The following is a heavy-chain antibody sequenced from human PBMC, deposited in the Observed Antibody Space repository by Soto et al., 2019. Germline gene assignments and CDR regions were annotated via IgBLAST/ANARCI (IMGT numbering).Heavy chain of an antibody. Sequence: PSETLSLTCAVYGGPFSGYYWTWIRQPPGTGLEWIGEINHSGSTDYNPSLKSRVTISVDTSKNQFSLKLSSVTAADTAVYYCARLGNWFDLWGQGTLVTVSS. J-gene: IGHJ5*02. D-gene: IGHD3-16*01. CDR3: ARLGNWFDL. CDR2: INHSGST. V-gene: IGHV4-34*01. CDR1: GGPFSGYY.